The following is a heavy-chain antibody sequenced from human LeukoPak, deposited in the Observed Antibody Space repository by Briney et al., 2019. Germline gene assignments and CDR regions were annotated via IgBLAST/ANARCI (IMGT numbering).Heavy chain of an antibody. J-gene: IGHJ4*02. CDR3: AKAVVGGPAPAY. CDR1: GFTFNNYA. D-gene: IGHD3-22*01. V-gene: IGHV3-23*01. CDR2: ITLSGGST. Sequence: TGGSLRLSCAASGFTFNNYAMSWVRQAPGKGLEWVSVITLSGGSTYYADSVKGRFTISRDDSKSTLYLQMSSLIAEDTAGYHCAKAVVGGPAPAYWGQGTLVTVSS.